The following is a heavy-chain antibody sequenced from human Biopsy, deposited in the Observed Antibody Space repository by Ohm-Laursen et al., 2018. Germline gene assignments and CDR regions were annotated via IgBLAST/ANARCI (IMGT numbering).Heavy chain of an antibody. CDR1: GFLFNNYA. Sequence: SLRLSCAASGFLFNNYAVTWVRQAPGKGLEWVSSISHGGDSTYYADSVKGRFTISRDNFENSLYLQLRSLRVEDSAIYYCAKDRVGGAGAPKGLDSWGQGTLVTVSS. D-gene: IGHD3-16*01. V-gene: IGHV3-23*01. J-gene: IGHJ4*02. CDR2: ISHGGDST. CDR3: AKDRVGGAGAPKGLDS.